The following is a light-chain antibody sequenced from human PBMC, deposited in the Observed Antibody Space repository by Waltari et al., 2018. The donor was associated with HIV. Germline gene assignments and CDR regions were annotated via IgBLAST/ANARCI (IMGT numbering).Light chain of an antibody. CDR2: EVS. J-gene: IGLJ1*01. V-gene: IGLV2-14*01. CDR3: SSYISTTTL. CDR1: SSDLGPYKY. Sequence: QSAPTQPASVSGSPGQSSTISCTGPSSDLGPYKYVSWYQQSPGKAPKLMIYEVSNRPSGVSNRFSGSKSGNTASLTISGLQAEDEADYYCSSYISTTTLFGTGTKVTVL.